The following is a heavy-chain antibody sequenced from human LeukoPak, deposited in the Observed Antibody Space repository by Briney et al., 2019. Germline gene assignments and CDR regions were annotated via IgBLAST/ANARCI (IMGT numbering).Heavy chain of an antibody. J-gene: IGHJ4*01. CDR2: IYYSGST. D-gene: IGHD4-23*01. V-gene: IGHV4-34*01. CDR3: ARHTVAGTYYFDY. CDR1: GGSFSGYY. Sequence: SETLSLTCAVYGGSFSGYYWSWIRQPPGKGLEWIGYIYYSGSTYYNPSLKSRVTISVDTSKNQFSLKLSSVTAADTAVYYCARHTVAGTYYFDYWGRGTLVTVSS.